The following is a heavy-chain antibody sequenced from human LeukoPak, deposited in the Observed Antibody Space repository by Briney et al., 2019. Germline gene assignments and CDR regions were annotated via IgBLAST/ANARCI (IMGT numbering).Heavy chain of an antibody. D-gene: IGHD3-22*01. J-gene: IGHJ3*02. V-gene: IGHV3-7*01. CDR1: GFTFSSYW. Sequence: GGSLRLSCAVSGFTFSSYWMSWVRQAPGKGLEWVANIKQDGSEKYYVDSVKGRFTISRDNAKNSLYPQMNSLRAEDTAAYYCAREMGITMIVVVTPDAFDIWGQGTVVTVSS. CDR3: AREMGITMIVVVTPDAFDI. CDR2: IKQDGSEK.